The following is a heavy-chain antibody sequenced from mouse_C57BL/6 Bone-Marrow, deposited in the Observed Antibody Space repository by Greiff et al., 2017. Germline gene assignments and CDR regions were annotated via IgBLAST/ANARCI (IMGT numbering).Heavy chain of an antibody. J-gene: IGHJ4*01. CDR3: ARWLRRDYYAMDY. D-gene: IGHD2-2*01. CDR2: IYPGDGDT. V-gene: IGHV1-82*01. Sequence: QVTLKESGPELVKPGASVKISCKASGYAFSSSWMNWVKQRPGKGLEWIGRIYPGDGDTNYNGKFKGKATLTADKSSSTAYMQLSSLTSEDSAVYFCARWLRRDYYAMDYWGQGTSVTVSS. CDR1: GYAFSSSW.